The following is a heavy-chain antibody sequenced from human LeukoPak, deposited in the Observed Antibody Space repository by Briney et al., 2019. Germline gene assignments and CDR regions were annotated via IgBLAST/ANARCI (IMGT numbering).Heavy chain of an antibody. J-gene: IGHJ2*01. D-gene: IGHD1-20*01. V-gene: IGHV4-39*07. CDR3: ARDLNDNWGFFDL. CDR1: GGSIRGSTYY. Sequence: KTSETLSLTCTVSGGSIRGSTYYWGWIRQPPGKGLEWIRNIYYSGRTYYNPSLKSRVTISVDTSKNHFSLKLSSVTAADTAVYYCARDLNDNWGFFDLWGRGTLVTVSS. CDR2: IYYSGRT.